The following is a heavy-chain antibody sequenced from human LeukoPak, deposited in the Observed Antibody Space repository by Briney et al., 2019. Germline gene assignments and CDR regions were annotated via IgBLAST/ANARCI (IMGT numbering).Heavy chain of an antibody. D-gene: IGHD2-15*01. V-gene: IGHV5-51*01. J-gene: IGHJ6*02. CDR2: IYPGDSDT. Sequence: GESLKISCKGSGYSLTSHWIAWVRQMPGKGLEWMGIIYPGDSDTRYSPSLQGQVTISADKSINTAYLQWSSLKTSDTAMYYCARHTSGSPWDAIDVWGQGTKVTVSS. CDR1: GYSLTSHW. CDR3: ARHTSGSPWDAIDV.